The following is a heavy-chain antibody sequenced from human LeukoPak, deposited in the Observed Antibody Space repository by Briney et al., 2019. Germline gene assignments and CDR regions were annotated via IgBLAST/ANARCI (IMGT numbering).Heavy chain of an antibody. Sequence: GESLKISCQHSGYTYRNYWIGWVRQMPGEGLEWMGIVYLRDSETRYSPSFQGQVTISADKSIDTAYLQWSSLRASDTAMYYCARQAGYSSSWFYFDYWGQGTRVTVSS. D-gene: IGHD6-13*01. J-gene: IGHJ4*02. V-gene: IGHV5-51*01. CDR3: ARQAGYSSSWFYFDY. CDR2: VYLRDSET. CDR1: GYTYRNYW.